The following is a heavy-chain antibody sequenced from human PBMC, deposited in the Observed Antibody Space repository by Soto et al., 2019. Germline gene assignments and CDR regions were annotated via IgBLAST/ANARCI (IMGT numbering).Heavy chain of an antibody. CDR3: AHRLMVRGAFDP. CDR1: GFSLSTSGVG. J-gene: IGHJ5*02. D-gene: IGHD3-10*01. Sequence: QITLKESGPTLVKPTQTLTLTCSFSGFSLSTSGVGVGWIRQPPGKALEWLALIYWDDEKRYSPSLRSRLTITKDTSKNQVVLTMTSMDPVDTATYYCAHRLMVRGAFDPWGQGTLVTVSS. V-gene: IGHV2-5*02. CDR2: IYWDDEK.